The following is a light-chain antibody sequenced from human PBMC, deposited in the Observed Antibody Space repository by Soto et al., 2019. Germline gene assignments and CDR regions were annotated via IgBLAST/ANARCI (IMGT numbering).Light chain of an antibody. J-gene: IGKJ1*01. V-gene: IGKV3-15*01. CDR2: GAF. CDR3: QQYNNWPRT. Sequence: IVVTQSPVTLSVSTGERVTLSCRASQSVSSNLAWYQQKPGQAPSLLIYGAFTRATGIPARFSGSGSGTDFTLTISSLQFEDFAVYYCQQYNNWPRTFGQRTKVDIK. CDR1: QSVSSN.